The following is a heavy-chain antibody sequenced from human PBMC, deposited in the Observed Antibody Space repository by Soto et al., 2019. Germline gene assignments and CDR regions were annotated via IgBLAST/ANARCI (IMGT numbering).Heavy chain of an antibody. Sequence: KVSCKASGGTFSSYAISWVRQAPGQGLEWMGGIIPIFGTANYAQKFQGRVTITADESTSTAYMELSSLRSEDTAVYYCALGITGTYYYYYGMDVWGQGTTVTVSS. J-gene: IGHJ6*02. CDR3: ALGITGTYYYYYGMDV. CDR2: IIPIFGTA. D-gene: IGHD1-20*01. V-gene: IGHV1-69*19. CDR1: GGTFSSYA.